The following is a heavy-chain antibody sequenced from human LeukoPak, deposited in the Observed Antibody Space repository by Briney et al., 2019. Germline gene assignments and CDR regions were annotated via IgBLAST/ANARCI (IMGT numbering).Heavy chain of an antibody. Sequence: PGGSLRLSCAASGFTFSSYAMSWVRQAPGKGLEWVSAISGSGGSTYYADSVKGRFTISRDNSKNTLYLQMNSLRAEDTAVYYCAKDFYGSSGSRYDYWGQGTLVTVSS. J-gene: IGHJ4*02. D-gene: IGHD3-22*01. CDR1: GFTFSSYA. CDR2: ISGSGGST. V-gene: IGHV3-23*01. CDR3: AKDFYGSSGSRYDY.